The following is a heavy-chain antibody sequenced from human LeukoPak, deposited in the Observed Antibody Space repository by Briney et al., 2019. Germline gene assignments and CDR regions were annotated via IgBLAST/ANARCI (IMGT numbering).Heavy chain of an antibody. D-gene: IGHD3-10*01. CDR1: GFIFSTYV. J-gene: IGHJ4*02. Sequence: GGSLRLSCAGSGFIFSTYVMHWVRQAPGKGLEWVAVISYDGSNKYYADSVKGRFTISRDNSKNTLYLQMNSLRAEDTAAYYCAKEGDYGSPPYYFDYWGQGTLVTVSS. CDR2: ISYDGSNK. V-gene: IGHV3-30-3*01. CDR3: AKEGDYGSPPYYFDY.